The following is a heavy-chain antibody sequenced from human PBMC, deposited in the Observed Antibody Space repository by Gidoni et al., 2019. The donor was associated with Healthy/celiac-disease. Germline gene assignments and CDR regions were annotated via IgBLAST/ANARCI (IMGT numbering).Heavy chain of an antibody. CDR1: GFTFDDYA. V-gene: IGHV3-9*01. Sequence: EVQLVESGGGLVQPGGSLRLPCADSGFTFDDYAMHWVRQAPGKGLEWVSGISWNSGSIGYSDSVKGRFTISRDNAKNSLNLQMNSLRAEDTALYYCAKDRRDGYNKLGYFQHWGQGTLVTVSS. CDR3: AKDRRDGYNKLGYFQH. J-gene: IGHJ1*01. D-gene: IGHD7-27*01. CDR2: ISWNSGSI.